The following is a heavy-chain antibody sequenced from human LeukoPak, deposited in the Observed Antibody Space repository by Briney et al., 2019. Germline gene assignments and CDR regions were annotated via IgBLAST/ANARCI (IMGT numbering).Heavy chain of an antibody. CDR2: ISGSGGST. CDR1: GFTFSSYA. J-gene: IGHJ4*02. V-gene: IGHV3-23*01. CDR3: AKDNRRDIVVVPAAIGY. Sequence: SGGSLRLSCAASGFTFSSYAMSWVRQAPGKGLEWVSAISGSGGSTYYADSVKGRFTISRDNSKNTLCLQMNSLRAEDTAVYYCAKDNRRDIVVVPAAIGYWGQGTLVTVSS. D-gene: IGHD2-2*02.